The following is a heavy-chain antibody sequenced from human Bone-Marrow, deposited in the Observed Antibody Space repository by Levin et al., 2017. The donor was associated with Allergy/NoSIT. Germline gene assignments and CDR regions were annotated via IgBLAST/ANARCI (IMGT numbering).Heavy chain of an antibody. CDR3: AKGVFDWNWIDY. D-gene: IGHD1-7*01. J-gene: IGHJ4*02. CDR2: ISYDGSNK. V-gene: IGHV3-30*18. CDR1: GFTFSSYG. Sequence: GGSLRLSCAASGFTFSSYGMHWVRQAPGKGLEWVAVISYDGSNKYYADSVKGRFTISRDNSKNTLYLQMNSLRAEDTAVYYCAKGVFDWNWIDYWGQGTLVTVSS.